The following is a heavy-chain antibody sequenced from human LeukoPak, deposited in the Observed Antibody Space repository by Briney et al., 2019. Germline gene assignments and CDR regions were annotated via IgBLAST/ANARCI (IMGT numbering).Heavy chain of an antibody. J-gene: IGHJ4*02. CDR1: GGSISSGSYY. CDR3: ARGEDY. V-gene: IGHV4-61*02. CDR2: IYTSGST. Sequence: SETLSLTCTVSGGSISSGSYYWSWIRQPAGKGLEWIGRIYTSGSTNYNPSLKSRFTISVDTSKNQFSLKLSSVTAADTAVYYCARGEDYWGQGTLVTVSS.